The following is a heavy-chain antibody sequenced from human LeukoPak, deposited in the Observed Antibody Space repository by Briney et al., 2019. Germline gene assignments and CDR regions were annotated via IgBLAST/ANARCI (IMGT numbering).Heavy chain of an antibody. D-gene: IGHD2-15*01. CDR1: GFTFDDFA. Sequence: GGSLRLSCAASGFTFDDFAMHWVRQAPGKDLEWVSGISWNSGSIGYAESVKGRFTISRDNAKNSLYLQMNSLRAEDTALYYCAKGRYCSGGSCHKGLDAFDIWGQGTMVTVSS. V-gene: IGHV3-9*01. J-gene: IGHJ3*02. CDR3: AKGRYCSGGSCHKGLDAFDI. CDR2: ISWNSGSI.